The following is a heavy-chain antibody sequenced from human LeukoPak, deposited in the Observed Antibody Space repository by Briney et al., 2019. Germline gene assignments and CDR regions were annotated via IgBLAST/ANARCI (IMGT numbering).Heavy chain of an antibody. CDR3: ARRGVSWYFDY. J-gene: IGHJ4*02. CDR2: IFYSGGT. D-gene: IGHD3-10*01. Sequence: SETLSLTCTVSGGSINTPNYYWGWIRQTPGKGLEWIGNIFYSGGTYYSPSLPSRVTISLDTSRNQFSLKLSSVTAADTAVYYCARRGVSWYFDYWGQGTLVTVSS. CDR1: GGSINTPNYY. V-gene: IGHV4-39*07.